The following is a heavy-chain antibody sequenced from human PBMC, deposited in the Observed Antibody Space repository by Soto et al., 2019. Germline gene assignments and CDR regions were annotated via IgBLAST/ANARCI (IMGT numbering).Heavy chain of an antibody. J-gene: IGHJ4*02. D-gene: IGHD2-8*01. CDR3: ARKSDSSPVPEADGV. Sequence: EVQLVETGGGLIQPGGSLRLSCAPSGFSVGSNYRTWVRQPPGKGLEWVSLIYSNGDTDYADSVKGRFSISRDNFKNTLYLQMNNLRAEDTAVYHCARKSDSSPVPEADGVWGRGTLVTVSS. CDR2: IYSNGDT. V-gene: IGHV3-53*02. CDR1: GFSVGSNY.